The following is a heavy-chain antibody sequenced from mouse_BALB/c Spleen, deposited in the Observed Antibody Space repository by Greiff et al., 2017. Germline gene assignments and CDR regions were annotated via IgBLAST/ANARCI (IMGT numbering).Heavy chain of an antibody. V-gene: IGHV5-17*02. J-gene: IGHJ4*01. Sequence: EVMLVESGGGLVQPGGSRKLSCAASGFTFSSFGMHWVRQAPEKGLEWVAYISSGSSTIYYADTVKGRFTISRDNPKNTLFLQMTSLRTEDTAMDYCARAYGNYAMDYWGQGTSVTVSS. D-gene: IGHD2-10*02. CDR1: GFTFSSFG. CDR2: ISSGSSTI. CDR3: ARAYGNYAMDY.